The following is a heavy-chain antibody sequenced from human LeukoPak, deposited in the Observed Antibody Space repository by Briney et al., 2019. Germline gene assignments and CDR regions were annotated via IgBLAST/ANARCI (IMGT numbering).Heavy chain of an antibody. V-gene: IGHV4-59*01. D-gene: IGHD5-18*01. CDR3: ARVFRGRGYSYGDFDY. Sequence: SSETLTLTCTVSGGSISSYYWSWIRQPPGKGLEWIGYIYYSGSTNYNPSLKSRVTISVDTSKNQFSLKLSSVTAADTAVYYCARVFRGRGYSYGDFDYWGQGTLVTVSS. CDR2: IYYSGST. J-gene: IGHJ4*02. CDR1: GGSISSYY.